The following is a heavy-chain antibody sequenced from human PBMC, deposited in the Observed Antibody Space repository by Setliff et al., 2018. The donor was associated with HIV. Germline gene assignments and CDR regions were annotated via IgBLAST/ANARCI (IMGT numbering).Heavy chain of an antibody. CDR2: IYYSGST. CDR3: ARGSNWQKNDAFDI. J-gene: IGHJ3*02. D-gene: IGHD7-27*01. Sequence: SETLSLTCTVSGGSISSGGYYWSWIRQHPGKGLEWIGYIYYSGSTYYNPSLKSRVTISIDTSKNQFSLKLSSVTAADTAVYYCARGSNWQKNDAFDIWGQGTLVTVSS. CDR1: GGSISSGGYY. V-gene: IGHV4-31*03.